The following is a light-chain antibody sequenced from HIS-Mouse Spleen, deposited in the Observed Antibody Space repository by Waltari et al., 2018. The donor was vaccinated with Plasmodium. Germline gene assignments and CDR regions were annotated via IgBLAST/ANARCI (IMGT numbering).Light chain of an antibody. J-gene: IGKJ4*01. V-gene: IGKV1-13*02. Sequence: AIQLTQSPSSLSASVGDRVTITCLASQGISSALAWYQQKRGKAPKLLIYDASRLESGVPSRFSGSGAGTDFTLTISSLQPEDFATYYCQQFNSYPLTFGGGTKVEIK. CDR1: QGISSA. CDR2: DAS. CDR3: QQFNSYPLT.